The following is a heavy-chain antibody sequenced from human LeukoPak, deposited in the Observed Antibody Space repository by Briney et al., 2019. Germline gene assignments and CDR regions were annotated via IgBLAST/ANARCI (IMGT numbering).Heavy chain of an antibody. D-gene: IGHD3-22*01. J-gene: IGHJ3*01. CDR3: ARRPRDTSGYYLGAFPD. CDR2: IGASGADT. CDR1: GFTFTNYA. V-gene: IGHV3-23*01. Sequence: GGSLRLSCAASGFTFTNYAMTWVRQAPGNGLEWVSVIGASGADTYYSDSVKGRFTFSRDNSQNTLFLHMSSLRAEHTAVYFCARRPRDTSGYYLGAFPDCGQGRTATVSS.